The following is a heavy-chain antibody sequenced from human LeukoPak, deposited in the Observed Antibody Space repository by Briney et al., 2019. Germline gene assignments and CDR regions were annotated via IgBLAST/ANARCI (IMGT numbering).Heavy chain of an antibody. CDR2: IGISSGNT. D-gene: IGHD1-1*01. Sequence: GGSLRLSCAASGFPFNDYSMNWVRQAPGKGLEWISYIGISSGNTKYADSVKGRFTISGDNAKNSLYLQMNNLRVEDTAVYYCARDHNYAFNNWGQGTLVTVSS. CDR3: ARDHNYAFNN. J-gene: IGHJ4*02. CDR1: GFPFNDYS. V-gene: IGHV3-48*04.